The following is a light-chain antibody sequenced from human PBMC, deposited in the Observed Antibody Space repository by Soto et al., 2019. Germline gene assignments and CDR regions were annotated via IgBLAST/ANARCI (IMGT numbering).Light chain of an antibody. CDR3: HQYGSLYT. Sequence: EIVLTQSPGTLSLSPGERATLSCRASQSISNNYLAWYQQRPGQAPRLLIYGVSSRATGIADRFSGSGSGTDFTLTISRLEPEDFAVYYCHQYGSLYTFGQGTKLEIK. V-gene: IGKV3-20*01. CDR1: QSISNNY. J-gene: IGKJ2*01. CDR2: GVS.